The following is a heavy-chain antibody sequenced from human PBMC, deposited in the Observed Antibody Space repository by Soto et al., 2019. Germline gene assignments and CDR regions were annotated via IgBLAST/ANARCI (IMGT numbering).Heavy chain of an antibody. CDR3: ARGRISGGRNDVFDV. J-gene: IGHJ3*01. Sequence: QVQIQQWGAGLLKPSETLSLTCAVYGGSFSGYSWGWIRQPPGKGLEWIGEINHSGSTNYNPSLKSRVTLSIDTSYNQWSLRLSSVTAADTALYYCARGRISGGRNDVFDVWGRGTMVTVSS. CDR2: INHSGST. V-gene: IGHV4-34*01. D-gene: IGHD2-15*01. CDR1: GGSFSGYS.